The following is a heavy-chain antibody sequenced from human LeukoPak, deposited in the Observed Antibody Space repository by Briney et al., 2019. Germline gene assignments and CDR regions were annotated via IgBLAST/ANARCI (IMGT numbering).Heavy chain of an antibody. J-gene: IGHJ6*03. V-gene: IGHV4-59*11. Sequence: SETLSLTCTVSGGSISSHYWSWIRQPPGKGLEWIGYIYCSGSTNYNPSLKSRVTISVDTSKNQFSLKLSSVTAADTAVYYCAREGVDYTYYYMDVWGKGTTVTVSS. CDR1: GGSISSHY. CDR2: IYCSGST. D-gene: IGHD2-21*01. CDR3: AREGVDYTYYYMDV.